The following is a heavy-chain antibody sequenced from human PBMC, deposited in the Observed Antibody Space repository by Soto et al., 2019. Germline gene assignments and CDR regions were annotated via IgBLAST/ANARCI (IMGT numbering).Heavy chain of an antibody. CDR2: TYYRSKWYN. Sequence: PSQTLTLTCTISGDSVSRNSAAWNWIRQSPSRGLEWLGRTYYRSKWYNDYAVSVKSRITITPDTSKNQFSLQLNSVTPEDTAVYYCARDRPDCGGDCYSYFQHWGQGTLVTVSS. CDR1: GDSVSRNSAA. CDR3: ARDRPDCGGDCYSYFQH. V-gene: IGHV6-1*01. D-gene: IGHD2-21*01. J-gene: IGHJ1*01.